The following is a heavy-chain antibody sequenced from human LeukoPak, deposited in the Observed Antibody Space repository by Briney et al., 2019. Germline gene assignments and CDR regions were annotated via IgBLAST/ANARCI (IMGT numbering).Heavy chain of an antibody. J-gene: IGHJ5*02. D-gene: IGHD4-11*01. CDR2: ISSSGSTI. CDR1: GFTFSSYE. CDR3: AGDTKPYSNNEVFSVDP. V-gene: IGHV3-48*03. Sequence: PGGSLRLSCAASGFTFSSYEMNWVRQAPGKGLEWVSYISSSGSTIYYADSVKGRFTISRDNAKNSLYLQMNSLRAEDTAVYYCAGDTKPYSNNEVFSVDPWGQGTLVTVSS.